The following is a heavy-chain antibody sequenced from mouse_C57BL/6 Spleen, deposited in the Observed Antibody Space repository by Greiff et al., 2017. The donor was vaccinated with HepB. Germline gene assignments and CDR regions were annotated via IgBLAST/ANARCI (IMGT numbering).Heavy chain of an antibody. CDR2: IYPGSGST. J-gene: IGHJ2*01. CDR3: AREGCYGSSHYFDY. CDR1: GYTFTSYW. D-gene: IGHD1-1*01. V-gene: IGHV1-55*01. Sequence: QVQLQQPGAELVKPGASVKMSCKASGYTFTSYWVTWVTQRPGQGLEWIGDIYPGSGSTNYNEKFKSKATLTVNTSSSTAYMQLSSLTSEDSAVYYCAREGCYGSSHYFDYWGQGTTLTVSS.